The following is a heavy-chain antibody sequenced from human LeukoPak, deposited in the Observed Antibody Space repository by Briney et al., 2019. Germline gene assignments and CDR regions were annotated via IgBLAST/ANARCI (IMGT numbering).Heavy chain of an antibody. Sequence: AETLSLTCTVSGGSISSYYWSWVRQPPGKGVEWIGYIYYSGSTYYNPSLKSRVTISVDTSKNQFSLKLSSVTAADTAVYYCARRGSTAFDYWGQGTLVTVSS. CDR1: GGSISSYY. D-gene: IGHD1-26*01. J-gene: IGHJ4*02. CDR2: IYYSGST. V-gene: IGHV4-59*01. CDR3: ARRGSTAFDY.